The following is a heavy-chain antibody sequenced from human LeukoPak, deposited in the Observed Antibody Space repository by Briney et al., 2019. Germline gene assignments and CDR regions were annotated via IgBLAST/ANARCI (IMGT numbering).Heavy chain of an antibody. Sequence: GGSLRLSRVASGFTFTRNWMGWVRQAPGKGLEWVANIRQDGSDTYYVDSVKGRFTISSDNTKNSLYLQMNGLRAEDTAVYYCARWGYSSGLYYFDYWGQGTLVTVSS. J-gene: IGHJ4*02. CDR1: GFTFTRNW. CDR3: ARWGYSSGLYYFDY. D-gene: IGHD6-19*01. V-gene: IGHV3-7*01. CDR2: IRQDGSDT.